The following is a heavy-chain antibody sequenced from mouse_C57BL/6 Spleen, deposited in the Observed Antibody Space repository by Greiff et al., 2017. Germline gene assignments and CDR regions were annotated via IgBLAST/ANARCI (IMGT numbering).Heavy chain of an antibody. CDR2: INPNNGGT. Sequence: VQLQQSGPELVKPGASVKMSCKASGYTFTDHNMHWMKQSPGKSLEWIGYINPNNGGTSYNQKFKGKATLTVNKSSSTAYMELRSLTSEDSAVYYGARELLSPFLDYWGQGTTLTVSS. D-gene: IGHD1-1*02. J-gene: IGHJ2*01. CDR3: ARELLSPFLDY. CDR1: GYTFTDHN. V-gene: IGHV1-22*01.